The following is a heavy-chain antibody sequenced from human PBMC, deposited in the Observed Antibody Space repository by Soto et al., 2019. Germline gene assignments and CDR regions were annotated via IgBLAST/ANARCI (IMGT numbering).Heavy chain of an antibody. V-gene: IGHV4-61*01. CDR1: GGSVSSGSYY. CDR3: ARLYYDFWSGYYTFDY. D-gene: IGHD3-3*01. CDR2: IYYSGST. Sequence: SETLSLTCTVSGGSVSSGSYYWSWIRQPPGKGLEWIGYIYYSGSTNYNPSLKSRVTISVDTSKNQFSLKLSSVTAADTAVYYCARLYYDFWSGYYTFDYWGQGTLVTVS. J-gene: IGHJ4*02.